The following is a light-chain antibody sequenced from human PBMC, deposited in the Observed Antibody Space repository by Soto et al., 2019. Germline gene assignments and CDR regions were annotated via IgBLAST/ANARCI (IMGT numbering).Light chain of an antibody. CDR2: GTS. J-gene: IGKJ2*03. V-gene: IGKV3-20*01. Sequence: EIVLTQSPGTLSLSLGERATLSCRASQSVSSNYLAWYQQKPGQAPRLLTYGTSSRATGSPDRFSGSGSGTDFPLTISRLEAEDFEVYYCRQYGNSPRYSFGQGTKLQI. CDR1: QSVSSNY. CDR3: RQYGNSPRYS.